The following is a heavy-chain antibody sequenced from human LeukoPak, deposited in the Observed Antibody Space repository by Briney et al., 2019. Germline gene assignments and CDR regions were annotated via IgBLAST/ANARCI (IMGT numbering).Heavy chain of an antibody. D-gene: IGHD3-16*01. CDR1: GFTVSSNY. Sequence: GGSLRLSCAASGFTVSSNYMSWVRQAPGKGLEWVSVIYSGGNIYYADSVKGRFTISRDNSKNTLYLQMNSLRAEDTAVYYCAREGPGLGDHYFDYWGQGTLVTVSS. J-gene: IGHJ4*02. V-gene: IGHV3-66*01. CDR2: IYSGGNI. CDR3: AREGPGLGDHYFDY.